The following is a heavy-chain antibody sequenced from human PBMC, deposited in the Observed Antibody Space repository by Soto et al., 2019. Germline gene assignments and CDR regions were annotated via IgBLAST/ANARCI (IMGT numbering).Heavy chain of an antibody. J-gene: IGHJ5*02. Sequence: RGRISKPPGKGLEWIGSIYYSGSTYYNTSLKSRVTISVDTSKNQFSLKLSSVTAADTAVYYCARHRPDGSRLATSGQG. CDR2: IYYSGST. CDR3: ARHRPDGSRLAT. D-gene: IGHD6-6*01. V-gene: IGHV4-39*01.